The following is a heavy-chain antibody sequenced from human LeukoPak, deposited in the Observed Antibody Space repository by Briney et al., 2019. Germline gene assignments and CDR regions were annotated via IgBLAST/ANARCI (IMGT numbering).Heavy chain of an antibody. D-gene: IGHD2-2*01. CDR1: GGSISSSNYY. V-gene: IGHV4-39*02. CDR2: IYYSGST. CDR3: ARDLGFCSSTSCYPWFDP. Sequence: LETLSLTCTVSGGSISSSNYYWGWIRQPPGKGLEWIGSIYYSGSTYNNPSLKSRVTMSLDTSKNQFSLRLSSVTAADTAVYYCARDLGFCSSTSCYPWFDPWGQGTLVTVSS. J-gene: IGHJ5*02.